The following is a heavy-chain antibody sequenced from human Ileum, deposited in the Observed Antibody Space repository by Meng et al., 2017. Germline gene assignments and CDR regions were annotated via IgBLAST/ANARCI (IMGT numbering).Heavy chain of an antibody. V-gene: IGHV4-4*07. CDR1: GDSISTYY. J-gene: IGHJ4*02. CDR2: IYSSGTT. D-gene: IGHD3-10*01. Sequence: SETLSLTCTVSGDSISTYYWSWVRQPAGKGLEWIGRIYSSGTTIYNPSLKSRVTMSVDASKNQLSLKMTSATAADTAIYYCARVLRFGDLAYFDYWGQGTLVTVSS. CDR3: ARVLRFGDLAYFDY.